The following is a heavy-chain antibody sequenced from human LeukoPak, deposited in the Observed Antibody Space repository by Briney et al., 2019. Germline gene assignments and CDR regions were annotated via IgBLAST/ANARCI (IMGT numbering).Heavy chain of an antibody. Sequence: PGGFLRLSWAASGFTFSSYAMSWVRQAPGKGLEWVSAISGSGGSTYYADSVKGRFTISRDNSKNTLYLQMNSLRAEDTAVYYCAKEGLRSSTTDYWGQGTLVTVSS. J-gene: IGHJ4*02. V-gene: IGHV3-23*01. CDR1: GFTFSSYA. D-gene: IGHD2-2*01. CDR2: ISGSGGST. CDR3: AKEGLRSSTTDY.